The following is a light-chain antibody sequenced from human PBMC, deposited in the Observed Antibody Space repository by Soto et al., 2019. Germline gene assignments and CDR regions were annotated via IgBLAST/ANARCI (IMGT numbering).Light chain of an antibody. CDR2: DAS. CDR3: QQYNSYSPT. J-gene: IGKJ1*01. CDR1: QSISSW. Sequence: DIQMTQSPSTLSASVGDRVTITCRASQSISSWLAWYQQKPGKAPKLLIYDASSLESGVPSRFSGSGSGTEFTLTISSQQPDVFSTYHCQQYNSYSPTFGQGTKVEIK. V-gene: IGKV1-5*01.